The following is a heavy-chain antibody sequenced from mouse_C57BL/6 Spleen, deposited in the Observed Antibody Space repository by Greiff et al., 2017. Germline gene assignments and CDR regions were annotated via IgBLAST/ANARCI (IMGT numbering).Heavy chain of an antibody. V-gene: IGHV5-6*01. CDR3: ARGIITTVVDYFDY. Sequence: EVKLQESGGDLVKPGGSLKLSCAASGFTFSSYGMSWVRQTPDKRLEWVATISSGGSYTYYPDSVKGRFTISRDNAKNTLYLQMSSLKSEDTAMYYCARGIITTVVDYFDYWGQGTTLTVSS. CDR1: GFTFSSYG. J-gene: IGHJ2*01. CDR2: ISSGGSYT. D-gene: IGHD1-1*01.